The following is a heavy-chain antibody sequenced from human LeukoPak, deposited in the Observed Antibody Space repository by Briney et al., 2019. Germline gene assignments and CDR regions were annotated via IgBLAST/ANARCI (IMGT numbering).Heavy chain of an antibody. CDR2: ISPNDGET. D-gene: IGHD2-2*01. CDR3: ARDSNQLLSEWFDP. J-gene: IGHJ5*02. CDR1: GYTFTNYG. V-gene: IGHV1-18*01. Sequence: VASVKVSCKASGYTFTNYGITWVRQAPGQGLEWMGWISPNDGETTYSQKFQGRVTMTTDTSTTTAYMEVRTLRSDDTGVYYCARDSNQLLSEWFDPWGQGTLVTVSS.